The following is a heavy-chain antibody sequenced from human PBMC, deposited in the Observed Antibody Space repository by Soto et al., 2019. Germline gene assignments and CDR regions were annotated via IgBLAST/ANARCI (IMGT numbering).Heavy chain of an antibody. V-gene: IGHV4-39*01. Sequence: LETVSLTCPVPGDYISSRHYYWRWIHQPPGKGLEWIGSIYYSGSTYNNPSLRSRVSMSIDTSKDQFSLKLKSVTAADTALYFCARQRTSVVTQAYFDVWGPGSLVTVSS. CDR1: GDYISSRHYY. J-gene: IGHJ4*02. CDR3: ARQRTSVVTQAYFDV. D-gene: IGHD2-21*02. CDR2: IYYSGST.